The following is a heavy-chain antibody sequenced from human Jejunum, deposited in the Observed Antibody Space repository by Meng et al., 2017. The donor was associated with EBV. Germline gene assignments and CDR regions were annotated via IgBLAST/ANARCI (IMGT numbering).Heavy chain of an antibody. CDR1: GFTLNDHW. D-gene: IGHD1-26*01. V-gene: IGHV3-74*01. Sequence: GQVVEGGGGLVQPGGSLSLSCAAAGFTLNDHWIPWVRQAPGEGLMWVSRINPDGRTINYGDSVKGRFTISRDNAKNTVYLQMNSLRAEDTAVYYCTRAGYYRFDYWGQGALVTVSS. J-gene: IGHJ4*02. CDR3: TRAGYYRFDY. CDR2: INPDGRTI.